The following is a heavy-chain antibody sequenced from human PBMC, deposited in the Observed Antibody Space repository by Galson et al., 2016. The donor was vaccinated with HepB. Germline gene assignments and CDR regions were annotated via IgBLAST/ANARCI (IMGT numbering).Heavy chain of an antibody. D-gene: IGHD1-26*01. CDR2: IYSGGST. J-gene: IGHJ4*02. CDR3: ARGRGSSGTYFDH. Sequence: SLRLSCAASGLSVSSNYMRWVRQAPGMGLERVSIIYSGGSTNSADSVKGRFITSRHNSKNTLYLHMNSLRPEDTAVYFCARGRGSSGTYFDHWGQGTLVTVSS. V-gene: IGHV3-53*04. CDR1: GLSVSSNY.